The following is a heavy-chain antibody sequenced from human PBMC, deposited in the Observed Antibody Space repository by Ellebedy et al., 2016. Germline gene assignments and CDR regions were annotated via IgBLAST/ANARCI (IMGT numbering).Heavy chain of an antibody. Sequence: GESLKISCAASGFTFSSYWMHWVRQAPGKGLVWVSRINSDGSRTSYADSVKGRFTISRDNAKNTLYLQMNSLRAEDTAVYYCARGYCSGGSCDAALYYYYYGMDVWGQGTTVTVSS. CDR1: GFTFSSYW. J-gene: IGHJ6*02. CDR3: ARGYCSGGSCDAALYYYYYGMDV. CDR2: INSDGSRT. D-gene: IGHD2-15*01. V-gene: IGHV3-74*01.